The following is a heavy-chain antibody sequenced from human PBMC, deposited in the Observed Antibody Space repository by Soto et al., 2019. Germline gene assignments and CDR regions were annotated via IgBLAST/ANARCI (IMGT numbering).Heavy chain of an antibody. J-gene: IGHJ6*02. CDR1: GFTLNSYA. D-gene: IGHD3-22*01. Sequence: GGSLRLSCAASGFTLNSYAMNWVRQAPGKGLEWVSGISARGEKTYYADSVKGRFTISRDNSKNTVYLQMNSLRAKDTAVFYCAKALPMYYYDSSGYSDYYYDMDVWGQGTTVTVSS. V-gene: IGHV3-23*01. CDR3: AKALPMYYYDSSGYSDYYYDMDV. CDR2: ISARGEKT.